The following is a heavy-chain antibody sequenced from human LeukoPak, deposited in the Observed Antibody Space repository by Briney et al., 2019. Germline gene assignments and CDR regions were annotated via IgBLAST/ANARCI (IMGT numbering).Heavy chain of an antibody. CDR2: INHSGST. V-gene: IGHV4-34*01. D-gene: IGHD5-24*01. J-gene: IGHJ4*02. CDR1: GGSFSGYY. Sequence: PSETLSLTCAVYGGSFSGYYWSWIRQPPGKGLEWIAEINHSGSTNYNPSLKSRVTISVDTSKNQFSLKLSSVTAADTAVYYCARGRYADGFDSWGQGDLVTVSS. CDR3: ARGRYADGFDS.